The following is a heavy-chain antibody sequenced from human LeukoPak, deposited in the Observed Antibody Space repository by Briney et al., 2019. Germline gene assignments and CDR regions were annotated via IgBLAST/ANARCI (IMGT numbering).Heavy chain of an antibody. CDR1: GFTFSSYS. J-gene: IGHJ4*02. D-gene: IGHD4-17*01. V-gene: IGHV3-21*01. CDR2: ISSSSSYI. Sequence: GGSLRLSCAASGFTFSSYSMNWVRQAPGKGLEWVSSISSSSSYIYYADSVKGRFTISRDNAKNSLYLQMNSLRDEDTAVYYCARDWDTVHLDYWGQGTLVTVSS. CDR3: ARDWDTVHLDY.